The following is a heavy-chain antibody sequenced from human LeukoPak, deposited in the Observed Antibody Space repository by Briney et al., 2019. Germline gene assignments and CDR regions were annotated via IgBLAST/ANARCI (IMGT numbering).Heavy chain of an antibody. CDR2: IYYSGST. V-gene: IGHV4-39*07. CDR3: ARDRYRGGYGFDY. D-gene: IGHD5-12*01. J-gene: IGHJ4*02. CDR1: GGSISSSSYY. Sequence: ASETLSLTCTVSGGSISSSSYYWGWIRQPPGKGLEWIGSIYYSGSTYYNPSLKSRVTISVDTSKNQFSLKLSSVTAADTAVYYCARDRYRGGYGFDYWGQGTLVTVSS.